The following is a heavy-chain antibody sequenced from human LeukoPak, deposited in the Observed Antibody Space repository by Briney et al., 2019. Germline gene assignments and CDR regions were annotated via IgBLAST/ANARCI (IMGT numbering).Heavy chain of an antibody. CDR2: ITGSGGGT. D-gene: IGHD3-10*01. CDR1: GLTFSSYA. J-gene: IGHJ4*02. V-gene: IGHV3-23*01. CDR3: TTDPWTSGNY. Sequence: GGSLRLSCAASGLTFSSYAMSWVRQAPGKGLQWVSAITGSGGGTYYADSVKGRFTISRDNSKNTQYLQMSSLRAEDTALYHCTTDPWTSGNYWGQGALVTVSS.